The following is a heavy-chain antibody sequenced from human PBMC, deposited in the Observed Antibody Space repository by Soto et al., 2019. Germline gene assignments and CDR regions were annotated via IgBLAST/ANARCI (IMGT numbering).Heavy chain of an antibody. J-gene: IGHJ4*02. Sequence: GVSLRLSCAASGFTFSSYAMSWVRQAPGKGLEWVSAISGSGGSTYYADSVKGRFTISRDNSKNTLYLQMNSLRAEDTAVYYCAIMGRYYYDSSGYYDACFDYWGQGTLVTVSS. CDR2: ISGSGGST. CDR3: AIMGRYYYDSSGYYDACFDY. V-gene: IGHV3-23*01. D-gene: IGHD3-22*01. CDR1: GFTFSSYA.